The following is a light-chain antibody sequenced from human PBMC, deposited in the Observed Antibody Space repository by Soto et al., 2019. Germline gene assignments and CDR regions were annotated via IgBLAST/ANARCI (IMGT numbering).Light chain of an antibody. Sequence: DIQMTQSPSSLSASVGNRVTITCRASQSIRTYLNWYQQKPGKAPKLXIYAASSLHSGVPSRFSGSGSGTDCTRTISSLQPEDFATYYCQQSYSSTWTFGQGTKVDIK. CDR2: AAS. V-gene: IGKV1-39*01. CDR3: QQSYSSTWT. CDR1: QSIRTY. J-gene: IGKJ1*01.